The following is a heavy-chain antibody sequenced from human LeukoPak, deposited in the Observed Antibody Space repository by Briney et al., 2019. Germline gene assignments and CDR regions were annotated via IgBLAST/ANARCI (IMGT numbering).Heavy chain of an antibody. Sequence: PSETLSLTCTVSGGSISGYYWSWIRQPPGQGMEWIGNIYSSGSANYSPSLKSRVTISVDTSKNQVYLKLSSVTAADTAVYYRARPLSVTGAFDIWGQGTMVTVSS. D-gene: IGHD4-17*01. CDR2: IYSSGSA. CDR3: ARPLSVTGAFDI. J-gene: IGHJ3*02. V-gene: IGHV4-59*08. CDR1: GGSISGYY.